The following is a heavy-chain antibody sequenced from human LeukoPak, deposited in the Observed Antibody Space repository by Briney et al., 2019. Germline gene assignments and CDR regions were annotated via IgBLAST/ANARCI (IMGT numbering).Heavy chain of an antibody. CDR1: GGTFSSYT. Sequence: GASVKVSCKASGGTFSSYTISWVRQAPGQGLEWMGRIIPILGIANYAQKFQGRVTITADKSTSTAYMELSSLRSGDTAVYYCARDGVGIENAFDIWGQGTMVTVSS. CDR2: IIPILGIA. J-gene: IGHJ3*02. CDR3: ARDGVGIENAFDI. D-gene: IGHD1-14*01. V-gene: IGHV1-69*04.